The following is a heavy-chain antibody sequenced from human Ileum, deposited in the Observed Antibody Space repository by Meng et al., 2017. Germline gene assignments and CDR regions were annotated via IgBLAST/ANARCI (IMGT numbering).Heavy chain of an antibody. D-gene: IGHD3-10*01. CDR1: GDSITNHNW. J-gene: IGHJ1*01. Sequence: VQLRESGPALVKPSETLSLPCAFSGDSITNHNWWAWVRQPPGKGLEWIGEIAHRGSSAYNPSFKSRVSMSIDKSKNQFSLKLTSVTAADTAVYHCLRGSGGSVWGQGTLVTVSS. V-gene: IGHV4-4*02. CDR2: IAHRGSS. CDR3: LRGSGGSV.